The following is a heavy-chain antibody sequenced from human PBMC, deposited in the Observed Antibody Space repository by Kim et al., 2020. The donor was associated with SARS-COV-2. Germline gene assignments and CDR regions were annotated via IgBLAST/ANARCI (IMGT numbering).Heavy chain of an antibody. CDR1: GFTFSSYG. D-gene: IGHD6-13*01. CDR2: IWYDGSNK. CDR3: ARDPLGSWYDNWFDP. J-gene: IGHJ5*02. Sequence: GGSLRLSCAASGFTFSSYGMHWVRQAPGKGLEWVAVIWYDGSNKYYADSVKGRFTISRDNSKNTLYLQMNSLRAEDTAVYYCARDPLGSWYDNWFDPWGQGTLVTVSS. V-gene: IGHV3-33*01.